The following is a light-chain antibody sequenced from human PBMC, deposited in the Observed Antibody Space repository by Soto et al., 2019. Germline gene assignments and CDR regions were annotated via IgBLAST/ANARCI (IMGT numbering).Light chain of an antibody. J-gene: IGKJ2*01. CDR1: QSVSSTY. Sequence: EIVLTQSPGTLSLSQGESATLSCRASQSVSSTYLAWYQQKPGQAPRLLIYGASNRATGIPDRFSGSGSGTDFTLTISRLEPEDFAVYYCQQYGSSPGYTFGQGTKREIK. CDR3: QQYGSSPGYT. CDR2: GAS. V-gene: IGKV3-20*01.